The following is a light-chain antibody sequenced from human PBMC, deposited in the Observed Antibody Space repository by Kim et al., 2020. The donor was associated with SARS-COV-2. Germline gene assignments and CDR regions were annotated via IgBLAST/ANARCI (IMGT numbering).Light chain of an antibody. CDR1: SSDIGAYNY. J-gene: IGLJ2*01. Sequence: QSALTQPPSASGSPGQSVTISCTGTSSDIGAYNYVSWYQQYPGKAPKLIMCKVNQRPLGVPDRFSGSKSGLTASLTVSGLQVEDEADYYCSSYAGSNNFVVFGGGTQLTVL. V-gene: IGLV2-8*01. CDR2: KVN. CDR3: SSYAGSNNFVV.